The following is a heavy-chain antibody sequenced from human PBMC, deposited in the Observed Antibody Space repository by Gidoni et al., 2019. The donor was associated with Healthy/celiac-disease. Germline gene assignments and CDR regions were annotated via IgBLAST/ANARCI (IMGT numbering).Heavy chain of an antibody. CDR2: ISDDGSNK. D-gene: IGHD3-9*01. CDR1: GFTFSSYA. Sequence: QVQLVESGGGVVQPGRSLRLSCAASGFTFSSYAMHWVRQAPGKGLEWVAVISDDGSNKYYADSVKGRFTISRDNSKNTLYLQMNSLRAEDTAVYYCAAGRTYYDILTGYKPWGQGTLVTVSS. CDR3: AAGRTYYDILTGYKP. V-gene: IGHV3-30*01. J-gene: IGHJ5*02.